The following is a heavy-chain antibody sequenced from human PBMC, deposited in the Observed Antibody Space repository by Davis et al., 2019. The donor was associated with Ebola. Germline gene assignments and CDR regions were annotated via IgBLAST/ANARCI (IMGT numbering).Heavy chain of an antibody. J-gene: IGHJ5*02. V-gene: IGHV3-74*01. CDR1: GFTSSYYW. CDR2: IQSDGSFT. D-gene: IGHD5-18*01. CDR3: ARTGYSYGLDP. Sequence: PRGSLRLSCAPSGFTSSYYWMHWVRQAPGEGLVWVSRIQSDGSFTRFADSVKGRFTISRDNAKNTLYLQMNSLRAEDTAVYYCARTGYSYGLDPWGQGTLVTVAS.